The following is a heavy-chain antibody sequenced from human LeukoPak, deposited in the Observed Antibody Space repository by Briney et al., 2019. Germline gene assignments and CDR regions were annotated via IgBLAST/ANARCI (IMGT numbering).Heavy chain of an antibody. D-gene: IGHD2-8*01. CDR2: ISYDGSNK. J-gene: IGHJ4*02. CDR3: ARAPYCTNGVCSLDY. V-gene: IGHV3-30-3*01. Sequence: GGSPRLSCAASGFTFSSYAMHWVRQAPGKGLEWVAVISYDGSNKYYADSVKGRFTISRDNSKNTLYLQMNSLRAEDTAVYYCARAPYCTNGVCSLDYWGQGTLVTVSS. CDR1: GFTFSSYA.